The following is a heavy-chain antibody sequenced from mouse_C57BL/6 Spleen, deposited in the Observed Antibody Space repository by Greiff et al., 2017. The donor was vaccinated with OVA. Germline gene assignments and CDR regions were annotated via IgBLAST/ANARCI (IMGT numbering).Heavy chain of an antibody. CDR3: ARRGDYDYGFDY. Sequence: VQGVESGPELVKPGASVKISCKASGYAFSSSWMNWVKQRPGKGLEWIGRIYPGDGDTNYNGKFKGKATLTADKSSSTAYMQLSSLTSEDSAVYFCARRGDYDYGFDYWGQGTTLTVSS. J-gene: IGHJ2*01. D-gene: IGHD2-4*01. CDR2: IYPGDGDT. CDR1: GYAFSSSW. V-gene: IGHV1-82*01.